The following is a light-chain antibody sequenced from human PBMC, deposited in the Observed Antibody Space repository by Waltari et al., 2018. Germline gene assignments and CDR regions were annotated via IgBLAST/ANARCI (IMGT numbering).Light chain of an antibody. CDR1: QRVRGSY. V-gene: IGKV3-20*01. J-gene: IGKJ1*01. CDR2: GAF. CDR3: QQYGSSPRT. Sequence: EIVLTQSPGPLSLPPGDSANSSCRASQRVRGSYLAWYQQKPGQAPRLLIYGAFRRATGIPDRFSGSESGTDFTLTISRLEPEDFAVYYCQQYGSSPRTFGQGTKVEIK.